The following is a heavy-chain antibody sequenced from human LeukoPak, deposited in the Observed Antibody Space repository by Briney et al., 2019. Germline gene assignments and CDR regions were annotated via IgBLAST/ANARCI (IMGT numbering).Heavy chain of an antibody. Sequence: GGSLRLSCAASGFTFSSYAMSWVRQALGKGLEWVSAISGSGGSTYYADSVKGRFTISRDNSKNTLYLQMNSLRAEDTAVYYCAKDGVVVAATGPFDYWGQGTLVTVSS. CDR2: ISGSGGST. CDR1: GFTFSSYA. CDR3: AKDGVVVAATGPFDY. J-gene: IGHJ4*02. V-gene: IGHV3-23*01. D-gene: IGHD2-15*01.